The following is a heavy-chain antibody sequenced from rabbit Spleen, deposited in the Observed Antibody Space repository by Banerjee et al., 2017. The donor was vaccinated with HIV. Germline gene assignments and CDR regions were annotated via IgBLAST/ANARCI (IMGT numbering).Heavy chain of an antibody. J-gene: IGHJ6*01. CDR2: TVGGRSTFT. V-gene: IGHV1S40*01. Sequence: QSLEESGGDLVKPGASLTLTCTASGVSFSISSYMCWVRQAPGKGLEWIACTVGGRSTFTYYANWAKGRSTFSKTSSTTVTLQMTSLTAADTATYFCARDTGTSFSSYGMDLWGPGTLVTVS. CDR3: ARDTGTSFSSYGMDL. D-gene: IGHD7-1*01. CDR1: GVSFSISSY.